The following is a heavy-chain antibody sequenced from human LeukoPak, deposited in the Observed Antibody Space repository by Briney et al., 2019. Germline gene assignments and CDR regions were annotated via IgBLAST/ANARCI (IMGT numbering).Heavy chain of an antibody. CDR3: AKSPSSWKFDD. D-gene: IGHD6-13*01. CDR2: IYHSGST. CDR1: GGSISSGGYY. V-gene: IGHV4-30-2*01. J-gene: IGHJ4*02. Sequence: SETLSLTCTVSGGSISSGGYYWSWIRQPPGKGLEWIGYIYHSGSTYYNPSLKSRVTISVDRSKNQFSLKLSSVTAADTAVYYCAKSPSSWKFDDWGQGTLVTVSS.